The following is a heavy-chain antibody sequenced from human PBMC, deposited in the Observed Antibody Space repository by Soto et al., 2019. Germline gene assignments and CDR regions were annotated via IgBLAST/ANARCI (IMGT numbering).Heavy chain of an antibody. J-gene: IGHJ4*02. CDR1: GYTFTSYA. D-gene: IGHD3-9*01. V-gene: IGHV1-3*01. Sequence: ASVKVSCKASGYTFTSYAMHWVRQAPGQRLEWMGWINAGNGNTKYSQKFQGRVTITRDTSASTAYMELSSLRSEDTAVYYCASGLRYFDWFPYYFDYWGQGTLVTVSS. CDR2: INAGNGNT. CDR3: ASGLRYFDWFPYYFDY.